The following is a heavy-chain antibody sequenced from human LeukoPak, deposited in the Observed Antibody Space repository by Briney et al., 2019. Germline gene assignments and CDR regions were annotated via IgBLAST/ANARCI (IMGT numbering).Heavy chain of an antibody. J-gene: IGHJ6*02. V-gene: IGHV4-59*01. CDR3: ARDQRMVATNYYYGMDV. CDR2: IYYSGST. Sequence: SETLSLTCTVSGGSISRYYWSWIRQPPGKGLEWIGYIYYSGSTNYNPSLKSRVTISVDTSKNQFSLKLSSVTAADTAVYYCARDQRMVATNYYYGMDVWGQGTTVTVSS. D-gene: IGHD5-12*01. CDR1: GGSISRYY.